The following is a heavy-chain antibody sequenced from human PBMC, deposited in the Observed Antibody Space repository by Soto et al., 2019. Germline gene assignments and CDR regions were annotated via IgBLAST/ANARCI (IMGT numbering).Heavy chain of an antibody. J-gene: IGHJ5*02. CDR3: ARSRWDSNWFDP. D-gene: IGHD1-26*01. CDR2: IYYSGST. V-gene: IGHV4-59*01. CDR1: GGTISTYY. Sequence: SETLSLTCTVSGGTISTYYWSWIRQPPGKGLEWIGYIYYSGSTTYNPSLRSPVTISVDTSKNQFPLKLSSVTAADTAVYYCARSRWDSNWFDPWGQGILVTVSS.